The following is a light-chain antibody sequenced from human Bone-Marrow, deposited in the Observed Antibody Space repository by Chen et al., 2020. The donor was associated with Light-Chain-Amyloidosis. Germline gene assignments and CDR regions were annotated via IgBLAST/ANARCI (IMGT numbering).Light chain of an antibody. CDR2: AAS. CDR1: QSISTY. CDR3: QQSYITPQVT. J-gene: IGKJ4*01. Sequence: IQMTQSPSFLSATIGDRVTLTCRASQSISTYLNWYQKKPGKAPKLLIYAASSLQSGVPSRFSGSGSGTEFTLTISSLQPEDFATYYCQQSYITPQVTFGGGTKVEIK. V-gene: IGKV1-39*01.